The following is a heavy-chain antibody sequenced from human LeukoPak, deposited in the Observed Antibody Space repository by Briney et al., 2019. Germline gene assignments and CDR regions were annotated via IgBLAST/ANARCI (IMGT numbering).Heavy chain of an antibody. Sequence: SETLSLTCAVYGGSFSGYYWSWIRQPPGKGLEWIGEINHSGSTNYNPSLKSRVTISVDTSKNQFSLKLSSVTAADTAVYYCARRDSSGYVNFDYWGQGTLVTVSS. CDR3: ARRDSSGYVNFDY. CDR2: INHSGST. CDR1: GGSFSGYY. J-gene: IGHJ4*02. D-gene: IGHD3-22*01. V-gene: IGHV4-34*01.